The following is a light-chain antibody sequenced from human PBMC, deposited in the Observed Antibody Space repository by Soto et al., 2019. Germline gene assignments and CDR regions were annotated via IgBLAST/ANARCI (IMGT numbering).Light chain of an antibody. CDR3: QQYANLPLT. J-gene: IGKJ4*01. CDR1: QDITNY. Sequence: DIPMTQSPSSLSASVGDRVTITCQASQDITNYLSWYQQKPGSAPKLLIYDTINLETGVPTRFTGVGYETHFTLTISSLQPEDIATYYCQQYANLPLTFGGGTRVEIK. V-gene: IGKV1-33*01. CDR2: DTI.